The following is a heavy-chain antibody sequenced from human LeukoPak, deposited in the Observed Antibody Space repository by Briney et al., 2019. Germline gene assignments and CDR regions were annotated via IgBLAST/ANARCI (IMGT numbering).Heavy chain of an antibody. J-gene: IGHJ6*03. Sequence: PGGSLRLSCAASGFTFSSNGMSWVRQAPGKGLEWVSVIYSDGTTYYTDSVKGRFTISKDNSKNTLYLQMNSLRAEDTALYYCASSEYYYYMDVWGKGTTVTISS. CDR2: IYSDGTT. V-gene: IGHV3-66*01. CDR3: ASSEYYYYMDV. CDR1: GFTFSSNG.